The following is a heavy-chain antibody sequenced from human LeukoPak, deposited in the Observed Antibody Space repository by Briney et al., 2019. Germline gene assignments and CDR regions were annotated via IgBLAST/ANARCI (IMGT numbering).Heavy chain of an antibody. V-gene: IGHV3-23*01. CDR3: AKGPMLRFFPAHFYYMDV. CDR1: GFTFTEYA. CDR2: ISGSGAST. D-gene: IGHD3-3*01. J-gene: IGHJ6*03. Sequence: GRSLRLSCAASGFTFTEYAMTRVRQAPGKGLEWVSAISGSGASTYYADSVRGRFTISRDNSKNTLFLQMTSLRAADTAVYFCAKGPMLRFFPAHFYYMDVWGKGTTVTVSS.